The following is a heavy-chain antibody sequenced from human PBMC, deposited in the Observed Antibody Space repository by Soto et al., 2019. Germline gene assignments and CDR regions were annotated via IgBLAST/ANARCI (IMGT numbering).Heavy chain of an antibody. D-gene: IGHD6-19*01. CDR3: ARGTSGWYVPWFDP. V-gene: IGHV6-1*01. CDR1: GDSVSSNSAA. J-gene: IGHJ5*02. Sequence: QSPTLSLTCAISGDSVSSNSAAWNWIRQSPSRGLEWLGRTYYRSKWYNDYAVSVKSRITNNPDTSKNQFSLQLNSVTPEDTAVYYCARGTSGWYVPWFDPWGQGTLVTVSS. CDR2: TYYRSKWYN.